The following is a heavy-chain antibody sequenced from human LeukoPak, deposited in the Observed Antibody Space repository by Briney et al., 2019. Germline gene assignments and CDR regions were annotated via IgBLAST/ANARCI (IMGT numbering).Heavy chain of an antibody. J-gene: IGHJ5*02. V-gene: IGHV3-48*04. CDR2: ISDSSTTI. CDR1: GFTFSSYN. CDR3: ARRDCSGGSCYP. Sequence: GGSLRLSCAASGFTFSSYNMNWVRQAPGKGLEWVSYISDSSTTIYYADSVKGRFTISRDNAKNSLYLQMNSLRAEDTAVYYCARRDCSGGSCYPWGQGTLVTVSS. D-gene: IGHD2-15*01.